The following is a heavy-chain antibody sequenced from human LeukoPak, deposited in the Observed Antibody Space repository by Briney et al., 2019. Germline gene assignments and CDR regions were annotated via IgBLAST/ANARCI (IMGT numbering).Heavy chain of an antibody. CDR3: ARVVERDYYYYMDV. CDR2: INPKSGGT. CDR1: GYTFTGYY. Sequence: GASEKVSCKASGYTFTGYYMHWVRQAPGQGLEWMGWINPKSGGTNYAQKFQGRVTMTRDTSISTAYMELSRLRSDDTAVYYCARVVERDYYYYMDVWGKGTTVTISS. V-gene: IGHV1-2*02. J-gene: IGHJ6*03.